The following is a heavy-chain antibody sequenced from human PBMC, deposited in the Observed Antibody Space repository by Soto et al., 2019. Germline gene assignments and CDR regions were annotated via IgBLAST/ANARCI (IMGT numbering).Heavy chain of an antibody. Sequence: QVQLVQSGAEVKKPGSSVKVSCKASGGTFNIFTISWVRQAPGQGLEWMGRIIPILDTTNYAQKFQGRVTITADKSTGPAYMELSSLASEDTAVYYCARDCRGDNCYSRGLHYFDYWGQGTLVTVSS. J-gene: IGHJ4*02. V-gene: IGHV1-69*08. CDR2: IIPILDTT. D-gene: IGHD2-15*01. CDR1: GGTFNIFT. CDR3: ARDCRGDNCYSRGLHYFDY.